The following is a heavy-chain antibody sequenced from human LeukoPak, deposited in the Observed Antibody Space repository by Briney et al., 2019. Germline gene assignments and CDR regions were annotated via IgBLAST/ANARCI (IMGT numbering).Heavy chain of an antibody. CDR2: INPNGGGT. CDR3: ASMEMATTKGFDY. J-gene: IGHJ4*02. D-gene: IGHD5-24*01. Sequence: ASVKVSCKASGYTFTSYYMHWVRQAPGQGLEWMGWINPNGGGTNYAQKFQGRVTMTRDTSISTAYMELSRLRSDDTAVYYCASMEMATTKGFDYWGQGTLVTVSS. V-gene: IGHV1-2*02. CDR1: GYTFTSYY.